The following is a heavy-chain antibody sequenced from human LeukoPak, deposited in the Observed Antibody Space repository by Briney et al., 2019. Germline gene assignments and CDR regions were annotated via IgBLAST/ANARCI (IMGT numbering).Heavy chain of an antibody. CDR1: GGSISSYY. CDR3: ARIDTSGYNGYSFDY. CDR2: IYDSRNT. D-gene: IGHD3-22*01. Sequence: SETLSLTCTVSGGSISSYYWSWIRQPPEKGLEFIGYIYDSRNTNYNPSLKSRVTISVDTSKNQYSLKLSSVTAADTAVYYCARIDTSGYNGYSFDYWGQGTLVTVSS. V-gene: IGHV4-59*12. J-gene: IGHJ4*02.